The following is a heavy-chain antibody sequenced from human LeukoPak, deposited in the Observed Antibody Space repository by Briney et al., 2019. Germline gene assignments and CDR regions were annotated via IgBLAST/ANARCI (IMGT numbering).Heavy chain of an antibody. CDR3: AKGRWELQTYYYYMDV. V-gene: IGHV3-74*01. D-gene: IGHD1-26*01. CDR2: INSDGSST. J-gene: IGHJ6*03. CDR1: GFTFSSYE. Sequence: GSLRLSCAASGFTFSSYEMNWVRQAPGKGLVWVSRINSDGSSTSYADSVKGRFTISRDNAKNTLYLQMNSLRAEDTAVYYCAKGRWELQTYYYYMDVWGKGTTVTVSS.